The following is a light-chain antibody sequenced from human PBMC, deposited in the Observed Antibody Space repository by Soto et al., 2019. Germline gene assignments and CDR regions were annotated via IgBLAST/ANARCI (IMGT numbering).Light chain of an antibody. Sequence: QSALTQPPSASGSPGQSVAISCTGTSSDVGGYSYVSWYQQHPGKAPKLMIYEVSKRPSGVPDRFSGSKSGNTASLTVSGLQDEDEAYYYCSSYARNRDILFGGGTKLTVL. J-gene: IGLJ3*02. CDR3: SSYARNRDIL. CDR1: SSDVGGYSY. V-gene: IGLV2-8*01. CDR2: EVS.